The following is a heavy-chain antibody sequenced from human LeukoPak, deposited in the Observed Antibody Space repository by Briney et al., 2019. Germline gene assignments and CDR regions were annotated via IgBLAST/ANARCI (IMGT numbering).Heavy chain of an antibody. D-gene: IGHD3-16*02. CDR1: GYTFTSYD. V-gene: IGHV1-8*01. CDR3: ARAFGDYIWGSYRIDAFDI. Sequence: GASVKVSCKASGYTFTSYDINWVRQATGQGLEWMGWMNPNSGNTGYAQKFQGRVTMTRNTSISTAYMELSSLGSEDTAVYYCARAFGDYIWGSYRIDAFDIWGQGTMVTVSS. J-gene: IGHJ3*02. CDR2: MNPNSGNT.